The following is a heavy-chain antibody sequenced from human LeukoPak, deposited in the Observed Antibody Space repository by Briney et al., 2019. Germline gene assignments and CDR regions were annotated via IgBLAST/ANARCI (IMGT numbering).Heavy chain of an antibody. CDR1: GGSISSGSYY. CDR3: ARAQAGIISSSWSYYFEY. D-gene: IGHD6-13*01. Sequence: PSQTLSLTCTVSGGSISSGSYYSSWIRQPAGKGLEWIGRIYTSGSTNYNPSLKSRVTISVDTSKHQFSLKPSSVTAADTAVYYCARAQAGIISSSWSYYFEYWGQGTLVNVSS. CDR2: IYTSGST. V-gene: IGHV4-61*02. J-gene: IGHJ4*02.